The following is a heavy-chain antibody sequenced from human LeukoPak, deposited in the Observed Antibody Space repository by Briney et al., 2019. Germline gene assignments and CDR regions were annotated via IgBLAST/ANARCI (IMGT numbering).Heavy chain of an antibody. V-gene: IGHV3-64*01. CDR2: ISSNGGGT. D-gene: IGHD2-2*01. CDR3: AARYCDSTICYGFDP. Sequence: GGSLRLSCAASGFTFSSYAMHWVRQAPGKGLEYVSGISSNGGGTYYANSVKGRFSISRDNSKNTLYLQMGGLIAEDMAVYYCAARYCDSTICYGFDPWGQGTLVSVSS. CDR1: GFTFSSYA. J-gene: IGHJ5*02.